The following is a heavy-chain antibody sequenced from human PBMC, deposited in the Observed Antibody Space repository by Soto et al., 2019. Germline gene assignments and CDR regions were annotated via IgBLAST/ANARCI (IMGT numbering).Heavy chain of an antibody. CDR1: GGTSGSYS. J-gene: IGHJ4*02. Sequence: QVQLVQSGAEVKKPGTPVKISGKAFGGTSGSYSFNWVRQAPGQGFEWMGETIPIFGTANYAQKFQARVTITADESTSTAYMELSSLRSEDTAVYYCARDGGRLSGGIDYWGQGTLVTVSS. CDR2: TIPIFGTA. V-gene: IGHV1-69*01. CDR3: ARDGGRLSGGIDY. D-gene: IGHD1-26*01.